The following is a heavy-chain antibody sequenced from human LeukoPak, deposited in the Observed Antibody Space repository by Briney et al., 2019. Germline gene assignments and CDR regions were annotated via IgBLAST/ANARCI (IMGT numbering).Heavy chain of an antibody. CDR2: FDPEDGET. Sequence: GASVKVSSKVSGYTLTELSMHCARQAPGKGREWRGGFDPEDGETIYAQKFQGRVTMTEDTSTDTAYMELSSLRSEDTAVYYCATLAIVVVPAAIRGNGMDVWGQGTTVTVSS. CDR3: ATLAIVVVPAAIRGNGMDV. J-gene: IGHJ6*02. CDR1: GYTLTELS. V-gene: IGHV1-24*01. D-gene: IGHD2-2*02.